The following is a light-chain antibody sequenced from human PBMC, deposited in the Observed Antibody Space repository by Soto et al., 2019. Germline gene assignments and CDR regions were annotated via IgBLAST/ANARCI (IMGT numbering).Light chain of an antibody. CDR2: DAS. J-gene: IGKJ1*01. CDR3: QQYNSYWT. CDR1: QGISSY. Sequence: SQVPQSSSFASASVGDKVTIPCRDSQGISSYLAWYQQKPGKAPKLLIYDASSLESGVPSRFRGSGSRTEFTLTSSSLQPDDFATYYCQQYNSYWTFGQGTKVDIK. V-gene: IGKV1-13*02.